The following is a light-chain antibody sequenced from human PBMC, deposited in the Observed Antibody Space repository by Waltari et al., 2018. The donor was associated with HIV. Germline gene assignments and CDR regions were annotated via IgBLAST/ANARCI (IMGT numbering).Light chain of an antibody. CDR2: SNN. Sequence: QSILAQPPSASGTPGQMVSISCSGGRANLGTKTGSWYQQLPGAAPQFVMFSNNQRPSGFPERVSVSKPGTSAALAISGLQSEDEADYYCAAWDDSLNGWVFGGGTKLTVL. V-gene: IGLV1-44*01. J-gene: IGLJ3*02. CDR1: RANLGTKT. CDR3: AAWDDSLNGWV.